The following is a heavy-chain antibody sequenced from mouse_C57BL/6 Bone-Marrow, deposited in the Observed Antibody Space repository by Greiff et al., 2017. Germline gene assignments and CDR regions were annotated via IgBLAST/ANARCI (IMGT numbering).Heavy chain of an antibody. V-gene: IGHV1-50*01. D-gene: IGHD1-1*01. CDR3: ARLESHYYGSTHYFDY. Sequence: QVQLQQPGAELVKPGASVKLSCKASGYTFTSYWMQWVKQRPGQGLEWIGEIDPSDSYTNYNQKFKGKATLTVDTSSSTAYMQLSSLTSEDSAVYYCARLESHYYGSTHYFDYWGQGTTLTVSS. CDR1: GYTFTSYW. CDR2: IDPSDSYT. J-gene: IGHJ2*01.